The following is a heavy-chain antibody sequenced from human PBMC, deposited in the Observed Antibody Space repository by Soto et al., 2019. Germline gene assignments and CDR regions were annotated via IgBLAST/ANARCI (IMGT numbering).Heavy chain of an antibody. V-gene: IGHV3-21*01. CDR1: GFTFSSYS. D-gene: IGHD2-8*01. J-gene: IGHJ6*02. Sequence: PGGSLRLSCAASGFTFSSYSMNWVRQAPGKGLEWVSSISSSSSYIYYADSVKGRFTISRDNAKNSLYLQMNSLRAEDTAVYYCARDVYRVGVYAKYYYYYGMDVWGRGTTVTVSS. CDR3: ARDVYRVGVYAKYYYYYGMDV. CDR2: ISSSSSYI.